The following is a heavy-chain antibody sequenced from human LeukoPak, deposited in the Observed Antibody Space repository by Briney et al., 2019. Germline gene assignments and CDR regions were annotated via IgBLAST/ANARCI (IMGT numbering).Heavy chain of an antibody. CDR2: IYHSGST. CDR1: GGSISISNW. J-gene: IGHJ4*02. D-gene: IGHD3-22*01. V-gene: IGHV4-4*02. CDR3: ASRLYDSARNFDY. Sequence: PSGTLSLTCAVSGGSISISNWWSWVRQPPGKGLEWVGEIYHSGSTNYNPSLKSRVTISVDKSKNQFSPKLSSVTAADTAVYYCASRLYDSARNFDYWGQGTLVTVSS.